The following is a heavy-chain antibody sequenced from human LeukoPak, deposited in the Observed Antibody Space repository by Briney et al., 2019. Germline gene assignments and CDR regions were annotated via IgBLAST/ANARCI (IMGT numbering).Heavy chain of an antibody. J-gene: IGHJ6*02. CDR3: TRNSGTYRGYGMDV. V-gene: IGHV3-49*04. CDR2: IRAEGLGGTT. CDR1: GFIFRDRA. Sequence: PGGSLRLSCTASGFIFRDRAMSWVRQAPGKGLEWVGFIRAEGLGGTTQYAASVKDRFTISRDDANSIAYLHMNSLKTEDTAVYYCTRNSGTYRGYGMDVWGQGTTVTVSS. D-gene: IGHD1-26*01.